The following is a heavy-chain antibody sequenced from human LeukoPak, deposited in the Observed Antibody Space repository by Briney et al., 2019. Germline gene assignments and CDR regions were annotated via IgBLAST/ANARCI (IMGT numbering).Heavy chain of an antibody. V-gene: IGHV3-43*02. CDR3: AKIYDSSGYRDAFDT. Sequence: PGGSLRLSCAASGFTFDDYAMHWVRQAPGKGLEWVSLISGDGGSTYYADSVKGRFTISRDNSKNSLYLQMNSLRTEDTALYYCAKIYDSSGYRDAFDTWGQGTMVTVSS. J-gene: IGHJ3*02. D-gene: IGHD3-22*01. CDR2: ISGDGGST. CDR1: GFTFDDYA.